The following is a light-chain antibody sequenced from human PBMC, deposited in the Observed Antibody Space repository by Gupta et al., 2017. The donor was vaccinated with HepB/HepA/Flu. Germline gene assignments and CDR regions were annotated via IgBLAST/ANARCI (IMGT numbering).Light chain of an antibody. V-gene: IGKV2-28*01. CDR2: LGS. CDR3: MQAIQALRT. Sequence: DIVLTQSPLSLPVTPGEPASISCRSSQSLLYSDGNNYLDWYLQRPGQSPQLLIYLGSNRASGVPDRFSGSGSGTDFTLKTSRVEAEDVGVYYCMQAIQALRTIGGGTKVEIK. CDR1: QSLLYSDGNNY. J-gene: IGKJ4*01.